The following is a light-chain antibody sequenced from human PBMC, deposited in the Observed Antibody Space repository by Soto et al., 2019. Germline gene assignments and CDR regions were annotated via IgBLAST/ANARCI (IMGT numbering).Light chain of an antibody. V-gene: IGKV1-5*01. CDR2: DAS. CDR3: QHTRT. CDR1: QNINNW. Sequence: DFQMTQSPSTLSASVGDRVTITCRASQNINNWVAWYQQKPGKAPKFLIYDASTLQRGVSSRFSGSGFGTEFSLTSNSLQPDDSGSYYCQHTRTFGQGTKVEVK. J-gene: IGKJ1*01.